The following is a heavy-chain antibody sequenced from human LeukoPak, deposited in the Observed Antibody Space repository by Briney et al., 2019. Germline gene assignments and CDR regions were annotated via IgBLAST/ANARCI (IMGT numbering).Heavy chain of an antibody. Sequence: GASVTVSCKGSGSTFTKYIIHWVRQAPGHGFERVGGIDPNGGRTFHAQKFLDILTLTRELSPTTVYMELSSLTEEDPSVYYCMRALTISGIGPPPAWGQGTLLTVSS. V-gene: IGHV1-46*01. CDR3: MRALTISGIGPPPA. J-gene: IGHJ5*02. CDR1: GSTFTKYI. D-gene: IGHD3-3*01. CDR2: IDPNGGRT.